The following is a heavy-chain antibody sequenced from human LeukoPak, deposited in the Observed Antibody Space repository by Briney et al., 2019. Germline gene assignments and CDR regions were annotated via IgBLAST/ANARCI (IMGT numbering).Heavy chain of an antibody. CDR1: GFTFSSYG. CDR3: ARDLWGTSGYRFDY. Sequence: GGSLRLSCAASGFTFSSYGMNWVGQAPGQGLEGVSYISSTSGTIYYADSVKGRFTISRDNAKTSLFLQMDSLRDEDTAVYYCARDLWGTSGYRFDYWGQGTLVTVSS. J-gene: IGHJ4*02. D-gene: IGHD3-22*01. CDR2: ISSTSGTI. V-gene: IGHV3-48*02.